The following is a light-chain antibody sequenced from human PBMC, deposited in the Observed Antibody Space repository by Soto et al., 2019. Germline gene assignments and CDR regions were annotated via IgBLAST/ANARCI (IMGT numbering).Light chain of an antibody. CDR2: GAS. Sequence: EIVLTQSPGTLSLSPGERSTLSCRASQSVSSSYLAWYQQKPGQAPSLLIYGASSRATGFPDRFSGSGSGSYFTLTISRVDPEDFAVYYCQQYGSSPAFGQGTNVEF. CDR1: QSVSSSY. V-gene: IGKV3-20*01. J-gene: IGKJ1*01. CDR3: QQYGSSPA.